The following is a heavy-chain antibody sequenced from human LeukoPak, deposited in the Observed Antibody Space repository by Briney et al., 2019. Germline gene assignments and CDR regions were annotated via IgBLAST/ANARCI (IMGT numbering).Heavy chain of an antibody. CDR1: GFTFSSYA. D-gene: IGHD6-19*01. Sequence: GGSLRLSCAASGFTFSSYAMSWVRQAPGKGLEWVANIKQDGSEKYYVDSVKGRFTISRDNAKNSLYLQMNSLRAENTAVYYCASTSSGWYGYYFDYWGQGTLVTVSS. V-gene: IGHV3-7*01. CDR3: ASTSSGWYGYYFDY. J-gene: IGHJ4*02. CDR2: IKQDGSEK.